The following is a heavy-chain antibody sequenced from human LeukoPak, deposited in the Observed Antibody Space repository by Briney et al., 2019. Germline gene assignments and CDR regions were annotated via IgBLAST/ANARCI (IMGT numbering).Heavy chain of an antibody. Sequence: PGGSLRLSCAASGFIFDDYGMSWVRQAPGKGLEWVSGINWNGGSTGYADSVKGRFTISRDNAKNSLYLQMNSLRAEDTALYYCARVRDGYYYYYYMDVWGKGTTVTVSS. D-gene: IGHD5-24*01. CDR1: GFIFDDYG. V-gene: IGHV3-20*04. CDR2: INWNGGST. CDR3: ARVRDGYYYYYYMDV. J-gene: IGHJ6*03.